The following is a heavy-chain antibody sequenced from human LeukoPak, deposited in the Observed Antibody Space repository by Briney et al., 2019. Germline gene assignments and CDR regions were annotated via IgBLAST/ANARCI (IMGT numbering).Heavy chain of an antibody. CDR1: GFTFDDYG. CDR2: INWNGGST. J-gene: IGHJ5*02. Sequence: GGSLRPSCAASGFTFDDYGMSWVRQAPGKGLEWVSGINWNGGSTGYADSVKGRFTISRDNAKNSLYLQMNSLRAEDTALYYCARANYYDSSGYPVPFDPWGQRTLVTVSS. D-gene: IGHD3-22*01. CDR3: ARANYYDSSGYPVPFDP. V-gene: IGHV3-20*04.